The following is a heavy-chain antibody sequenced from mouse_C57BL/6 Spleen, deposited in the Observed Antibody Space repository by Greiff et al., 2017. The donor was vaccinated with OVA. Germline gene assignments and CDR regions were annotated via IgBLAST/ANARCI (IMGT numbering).Heavy chain of an antibody. J-gene: IGHJ4*01. CDR1: GYSFTGYY. CDR3: ARVFWITTVVGYSMAY. V-gene: IGHV1-42*01. D-gene: IGHD1-1*01. Sequence: VQLQQSGPELVKPGASVKISCKASGYSFTGYYMNWVKQSPEKSLEWIGEINPSTGGTTYNQKFKAKATLTVDKSSSTAYMQLKILTSEDSAVYYCARVFWITTVVGYSMAYWGQGTSVTVSS. CDR2: INPSTGGT.